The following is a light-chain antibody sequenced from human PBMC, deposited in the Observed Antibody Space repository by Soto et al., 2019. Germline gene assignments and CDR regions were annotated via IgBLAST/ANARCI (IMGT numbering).Light chain of an antibody. CDR2: DAS. CDR3: QQRSNSLT. V-gene: IGKV3-11*01. Sequence: EIVWTQSPATLSLSAGERATLSCRASQSVSSYLAWYQQKPGQAPRLLIYDASNRATGIPARFSGSGSGTVFTLTISSLEPEDFAVYYCQQRSNSLTLGGGTKVDIK. J-gene: IGKJ4*01. CDR1: QSVSSY.